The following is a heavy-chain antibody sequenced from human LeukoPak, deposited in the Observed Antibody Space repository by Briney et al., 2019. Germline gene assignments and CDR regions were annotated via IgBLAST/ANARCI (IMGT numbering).Heavy chain of an antibody. CDR3: ARGTSGLVTTNDY. D-gene: IGHD3/OR15-3a*01. CDR1: GYTFTSYA. CDR2: INTNTGNP. J-gene: IGHJ4*02. V-gene: IGHV7-4-1*02. Sequence: VASVKVSCKASGYTFTSYAMNWVRQAPGQGLEWMGWINTNTGNPTYVQGFTGRFVFSLDTSVSTAYLQITSLKAEDTAVYYCARGTSGLVTTNDYWGQGTLVTVSS.